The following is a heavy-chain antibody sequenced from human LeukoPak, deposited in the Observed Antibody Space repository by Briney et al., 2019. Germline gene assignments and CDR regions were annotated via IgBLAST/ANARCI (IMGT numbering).Heavy chain of an antibody. CDR1: GYSISSGYY. V-gene: IGHV4-38-2*02. J-gene: IGHJ5*02. Sequence: PSETLSLTCTVSGYSISSGYYWGWIRQPPGKGLEWIGSIYHSGSTYYNPSLKSRVTISVDTSKNQFSLKLSSVTAADTAVYYCARGFSITGTTTWFDPWGQGTLVTVSS. D-gene: IGHD1-7*01. CDR3: ARGFSITGTTTWFDP. CDR2: IYHSGST.